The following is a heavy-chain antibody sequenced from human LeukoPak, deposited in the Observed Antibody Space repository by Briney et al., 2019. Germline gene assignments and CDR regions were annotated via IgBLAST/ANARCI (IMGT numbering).Heavy chain of an antibody. CDR2: IYTSGST. CDR3: ARGRFKSSSASMDV. CDR1: GGSISSGSYY. V-gene: IGHV4-61*02. J-gene: IGHJ6*03. D-gene: IGHD6-13*01. Sequence: SETLSLTCTVSGGSISSGSYYWSWIRQPAGKGLEWIGRIYTSGSTNYNPSLKSRVTISVDTSKNQFSLKLSSVTAADTAVYYCARGRFKSSSASMDVWGKGTTVTISS.